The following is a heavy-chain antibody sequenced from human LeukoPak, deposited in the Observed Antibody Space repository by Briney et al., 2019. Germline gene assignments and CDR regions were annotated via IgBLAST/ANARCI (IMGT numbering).Heavy chain of an antibody. D-gene: IGHD6-19*01. J-gene: IGHJ4*02. CDR1: GGSFNINGYF. CDR3: ARLNGVAGKFDY. CDR2: IFYTGTT. V-gene: IGHV4-39*01. Sequence: SETLSLTCTVSGGSFNINGYFWAWIRQPPGKDQEWIGSIFYTGTTYYNPSLKSRVTISVDTSKKQFSLKLNSVTAADTAVYFCARLNGVAGKFDYWGPGTLITVSS.